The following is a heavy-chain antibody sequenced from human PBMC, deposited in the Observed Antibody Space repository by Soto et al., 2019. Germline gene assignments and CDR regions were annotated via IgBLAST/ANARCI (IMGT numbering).Heavy chain of an antibody. Sequence: QVQLVQSGAEVKKPGASVKVSCKASGYTFTSYYMHWVRQAPGQGLEWMGIINPSGGSTSYAQKFQGRVTMTRDTSTSTVYMELSSLRSEDTAVYYCARTPLYRGGDCYPYWYFDLWGRGTLVTVSS. V-gene: IGHV1-46*01. CDR1: GYTFTSYY. CDR3: ARTPLYRGGDCYPYWYFDL. D-gene: IGHD2-21*02. J-gene: IGHJ2*01. CDR2: INPSGGST.